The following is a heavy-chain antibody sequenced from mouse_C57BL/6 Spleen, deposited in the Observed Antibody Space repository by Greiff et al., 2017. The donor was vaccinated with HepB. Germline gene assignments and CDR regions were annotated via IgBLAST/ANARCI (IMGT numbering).Heavy chain of an antibody. CDR3: ARSDDYDWFAY. Sequence: HLQESVPGLAKPSQSLSLTCSVSGYSITSDYWNWIRKLPGNKLEYIGYISYSGSTYYNPSLKSRISITRDTSKNQYYLQLNSVTTEDTATYYCARSDDYDWFAYWGQGTLVTVSA. CDR1: GYSITSDY. CDR2: ISYSGST. V-gene: IGHV3-8*01. D-gene: IGHD2-4*01. J-gene: IGHJ3*01.